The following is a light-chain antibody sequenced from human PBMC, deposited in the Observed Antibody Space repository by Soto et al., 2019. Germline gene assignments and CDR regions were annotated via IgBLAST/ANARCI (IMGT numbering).Light chain of an antibody. J-gene: IGKJ4*01. Sequence: EIVLTQSPGIVSLSPGERATLSCRARQSVRSSYLAWYQQKFGQAPRLLIYGTYIRAAGIPDRFSGSGSGTDFTLTSSRLEPEDFALYYCQQYGNSITFGGGTKVEIK. CDR2: GTY. V-gene: IGKV3-20*01. CDR3: QQYGNSIT. CDR1: QSVRSSY.